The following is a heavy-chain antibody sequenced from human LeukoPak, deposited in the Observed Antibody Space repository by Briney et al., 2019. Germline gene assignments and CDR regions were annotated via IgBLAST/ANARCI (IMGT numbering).Heavy chain of an antibody. V-gene: IGHV1-69*05. Sequence: SVKVSCKASGGTFSSYAISWVRQAPGQGLEWMGGIIPTFGTANYAQKFQGRVTITTDESTSTAYMELSSLRSEDTAVYYCASTSTRYCSSTSCYYWFDPWGQGTLVTVSS. J-gene: IGHJ5*02. D-gene: IGHD2-2*01. CDR1: GGTFSSYA. CDR3: ASTSTRYCSSTSCYYWFDP. CDR2: IIPTFGTA.